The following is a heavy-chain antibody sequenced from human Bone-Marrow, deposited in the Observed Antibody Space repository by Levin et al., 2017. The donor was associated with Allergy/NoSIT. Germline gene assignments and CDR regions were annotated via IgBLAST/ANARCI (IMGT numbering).Heavy chain of an antibody. CDR2: IKQDGSEK. V-gene: IGHV3-7*04. CDR1: GFTFSSYW. D-gene: IGHD3-9*01. J-gene: IGHJ4*02. Sequence: GGSLRLSCAASGFTFSSYWMSWVRQAPGKGLEWVANIKQDGSEKYYVDSVKGRFTISRDNAKNSLYLQMNSLRAEDTAVYYCARAPLRYFDWLWGGGNQGRFESEYYFDYWGQGTLVTVSS. CDR3: ARAPLRYFDWLWGGGNQGRFESEYYFDY.